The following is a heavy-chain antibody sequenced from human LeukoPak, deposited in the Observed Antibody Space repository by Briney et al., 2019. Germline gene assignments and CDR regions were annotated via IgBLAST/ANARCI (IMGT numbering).Heavy chain of an antibody. CDR1: GFRLIKYA. J-gene: IGHJ6*03. CDR2: ISLDGKKE. CDR3: ARASMATINYYYFYMDA. V-gene: IGHV3-30*04. D-gene: IGHD5-24*01. Sequence: PGRSLRLSCEASGFRLIKYAMHWVRQALGRGLEWVAVISLDGKKEFYADSVKGRFTISRDNSKNAPFLQMNSLQTDDTAIYYCARASMATINYYYFYMDAWGKATTVTVSS.